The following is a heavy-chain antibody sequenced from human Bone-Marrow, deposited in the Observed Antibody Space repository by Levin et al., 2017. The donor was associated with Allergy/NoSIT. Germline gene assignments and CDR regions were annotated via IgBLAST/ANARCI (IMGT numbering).Heavy chain of an antibody. V-gene: IGHV3-7*04. Sequence: GGSLRLSCAASGFTFSDYWMTWVRQTPGKGLEWVASIQQYGIEQFSVDSVRGRFTISRDNAQKALFLQINSLRAEDTGLYYCARRNGVGATGPYLDYWGQGTQVTVSS. J-gene: IGHJ4*02. CDR2: IQQYGIEQ. CDR1: GFTFSDYW. CDR3: ARRNGVGATGPYLDY. D-gene: IGHD1-26*01.